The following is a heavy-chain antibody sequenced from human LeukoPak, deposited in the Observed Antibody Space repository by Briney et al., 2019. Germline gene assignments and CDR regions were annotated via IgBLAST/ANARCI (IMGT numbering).Heavy chain of an antibody. CDR1: GFSISDYY. CDR3: ARLSTVTTSWYFDL. D-gene: IGHD4-17*01. V-gene: IGHV4-59*12. CDR2: IYSSGRT. J-gene: IGHJ2*01. Sequence: PAETLSLTCTVSGFSISDYYWTWIRQPPGKGLEWIWYIYSSGRTNYNPSLETRLTMSVDTSKNQFSLKLSSVTAADTAVYYCARLSTVTTSWYFDLWGRGTLVTVSS.